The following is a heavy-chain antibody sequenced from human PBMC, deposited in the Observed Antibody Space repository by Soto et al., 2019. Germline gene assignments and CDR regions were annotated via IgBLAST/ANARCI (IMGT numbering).Heavy chain of an antibody. Sequence: QVHLVQSGAEVKKPGSSVKVSCKAPGGNFRSYTISWVRQAPGQGLEWMGRIIPILGIAIYAQKAQVRVTFNADKSTSTDCLVFTGVRSEDTAVQYRARVRYELRSYYGMDVRGQGATVTVCS. V-gene: IGHV1-69*02. CDR3: ARVRYELRSYYGMDV. CDR2: IIPILGIA. J-gene: IGHJ6*02. D-gene: IGHD5-12*01. CDR1: GGNFRSYT.